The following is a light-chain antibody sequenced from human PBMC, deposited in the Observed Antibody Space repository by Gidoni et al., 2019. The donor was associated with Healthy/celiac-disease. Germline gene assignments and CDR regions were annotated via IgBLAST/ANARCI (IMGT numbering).Light chain of an antibody. V-gene: IGKV1-39*01. CDR1: QSSSSY. CDR2: AAS. CDR3: QQSYSTLLT. Sequence: DIQMTQSPSSLSASVGDRVTITCRASQSSSSYLNWYQQKPGKAPKLLIYAASSLQSGVPSRFSGSGSGTDLTLTISSLQPEDFATYYCQQSYSTLLTFGGGTKVEIK. J-gene: IGKJ4*01.